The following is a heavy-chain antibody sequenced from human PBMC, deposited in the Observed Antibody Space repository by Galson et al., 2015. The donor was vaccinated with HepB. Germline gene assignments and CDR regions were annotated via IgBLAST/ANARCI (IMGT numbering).Heavy chain of an antibody. Sequence: SVKVSCKASGDTFGNYGISWVRQAPGQGLEWMGGLVLMSTTPYYEQKFRDRVTITADESTSTVYMELSSLKSEDTAVYYCGRYCSSASCYYYMDVWGKGTTVTVSS. CDR3: GRYCSSASCYYYMDV. D-gene: IGHD2-2*01. CDR1: GDTFGNYG. V-gene: IGHV1-69*13. CDR2: LVLMSTTP. J-gene: IGHJ6*03.